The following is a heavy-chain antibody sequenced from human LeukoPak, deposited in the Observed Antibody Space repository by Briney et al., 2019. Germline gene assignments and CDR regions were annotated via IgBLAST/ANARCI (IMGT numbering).Heavy chain of an antibody. CDR1: GFSFRTYS. CDR3: AKDRIIVLPPAIAPVDY. J-gene: IGHJ4*02. CDR2: ISGSGGST. D-gene: IGHD2-2*01. V-gene: IGHV3-23*01. Sequence: GGSLRLSCTASGFSFRTYSMNWVRQAPGKGLEWVSAISGSGGSTYYADSVKGRFTISRDNSMNTLYLQMNSLRAEDTALYYCAKDRIIVLPPAIAPVDYWGQGTLVTVSS.